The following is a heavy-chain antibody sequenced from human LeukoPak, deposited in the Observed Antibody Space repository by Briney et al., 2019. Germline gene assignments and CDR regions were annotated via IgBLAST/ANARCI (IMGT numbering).Heavy chain of an antibody. Sequence: ASVKVSCKASGYTFTSYGISWVRQAPGQGLEWMGWINPNSGGTNYAQKFQGRVTMTRDTSISTAYMELSRLRSDDTAVYYCARVPTDYGGNSWCFDYWGQGTLVTVSS. D-gene: IGHD4-23*01. CDR1: GYTFTSYG. CDR3: ARVPTDYGGNSWCFDY. CDR2: INPNSGGT. V-gene: IGHV1-2*02. J-gene: IGHJ4*02.